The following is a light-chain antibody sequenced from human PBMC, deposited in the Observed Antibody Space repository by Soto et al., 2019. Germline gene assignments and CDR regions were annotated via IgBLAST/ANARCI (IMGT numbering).Light chain of an antibody. Sequence: EIAVTQSPGTLSVSPGERATLSCRASQSVSSNLAWYQQKPGQATRLLIYGASSRATGIPDRFSGSGFGTDFTLTISRLEPEDFAVYYCQHYDISLFSFGPGTKVDIK. J-gene: IGKJ3*01. CDR3: QHYDISLFS. V-gene: IGKV3-20*01. CDR1: QSVSSN. CDR2: GAS.